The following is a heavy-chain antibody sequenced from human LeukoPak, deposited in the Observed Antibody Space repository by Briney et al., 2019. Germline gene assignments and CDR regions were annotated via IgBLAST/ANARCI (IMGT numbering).Heavy chain of an antibody. CDR2: INHSGST. CDR1: GGSFSGHY. CDR3: ARATTYYYGSGSYYHFDY. J-gene: IGHJ4*02. D-gene: IGHD3-10*01. Sequence: SETLSLTCAVYGGSFSGHYWSWIRQPPGKGLEWIGEINHSGSTNYNPSLKSRVTISVDTSKNQFSLKLSSVTAADTAVYYCARATTYYYGSGSYYHFDYWGQGTLVTVSS. V-gene: IGHV4-34*01.